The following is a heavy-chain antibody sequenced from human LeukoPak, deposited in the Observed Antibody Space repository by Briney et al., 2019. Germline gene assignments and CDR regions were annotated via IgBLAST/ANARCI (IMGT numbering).Heavy chain of an antibody. CDR3: ARTIFGVVTKYNWFDP. CDR2: ICPGDSDT. V-gene: IGHV5-51*01. J-gene: IGHJ5*02. D-gene: IGHD3-3*01. Sequence: GESLKISCKGSGYSFTSYWIGWVRQMPGKGLEWMGIICPGDSDTRYSPSFQGQVTISADKSISTAYLQWSSLKASDTAMYYCARTIFGVVTKYNWFDPWGQGTLVTVSS. CDR1: GYSFTSYW.